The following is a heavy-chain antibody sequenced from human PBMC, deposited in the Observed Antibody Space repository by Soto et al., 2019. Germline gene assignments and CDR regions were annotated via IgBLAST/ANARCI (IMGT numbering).Heavy chain of an antibody. CDR2: IYYSGST. J-gene: IGHJ5*02. CDR1: GGSISSYY. V-gene: IGHV4-59*01. D-gene: IGHD6-13*01. Sequence: QVQLQESGPGLVKPSETLSLTCTVSGGSISSYYWSWIRQPPGKGLEWIGYIYYSGSTNYNPSLKSRVTISVDTSKNQFSLKLSSVTAADTAVYYCARVRTAAAGWFDPWGQVTLVTVSS. CDR3: ARVRTAAAGWFDP.